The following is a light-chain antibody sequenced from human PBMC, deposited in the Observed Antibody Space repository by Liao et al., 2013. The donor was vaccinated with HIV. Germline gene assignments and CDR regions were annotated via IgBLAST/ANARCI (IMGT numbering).Light chain of an antibody. CDR2: QDS. Sequence: SYELTQPPSVSVSPGQTASITCSGDKLGDKNVCWYQQKPGQSPVLVIYQDSKRPSGIPERFSGSNSGNTATLTISGTQAMDEADYYCQAWDNNNVVFGGGTKLTVL. CDR1: KLGDKN. CDR3: QAWDNNNVV. V-gene: IGLV3-1*01. J-gene: IGLJ3*02.